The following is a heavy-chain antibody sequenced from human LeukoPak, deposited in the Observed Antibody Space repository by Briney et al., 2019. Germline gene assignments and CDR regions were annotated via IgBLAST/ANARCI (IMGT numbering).Heavy chain of an antibody. D-gene: IGHD3-3*01. J-gene: IGHJ4*02. CDR2: ISYDENNK. V-gene: IGHV3-30*18. CDR1: GFTFSSHG. CDR3: AKEWLVAKYDFWSGYYEGYYFDY. Sequence: GGSLRLSCAASGFTFSSHGMHWVRQAPGKGLEWVAVISYDENNKYFADSVKGRFTISRDNSKNTLYLQMNSLRAEDTAVYYCAKEWLVAKYDFWSGYYEGYYFDYWGQGTLVTVSS.